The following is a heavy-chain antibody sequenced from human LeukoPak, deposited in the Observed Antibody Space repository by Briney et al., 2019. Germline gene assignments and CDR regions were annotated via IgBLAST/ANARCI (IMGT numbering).Heavy chain of an antibody. D-gene: IGHD1-1*01. J-gene: IGHJ6*03. Sequence: PSETLSLTCTVSGGSISSYYWSWIRQPPGKGLEWIGYIYYSGNTNYKPSLRSRVTISVDTSKNQFSLNLRYVTAADTAVYYCARQVHPTNYYYYYMDVWGKGTTVTVSS. V-gene: IGHV4-59*01. CDR1: GGSISSYY. CDR2: IYYSGNT. CDR3: ARQVHPTNYYYYYMDV.